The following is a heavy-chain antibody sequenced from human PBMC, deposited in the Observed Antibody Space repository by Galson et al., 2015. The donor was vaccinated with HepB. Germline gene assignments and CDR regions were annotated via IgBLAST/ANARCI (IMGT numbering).Heavy chain of an antibody. CDR1: GGTFSSYT. CDR3: ARDEDSSGWSGGGY. J-gene: IGHJ4*02. CDR2: IIPILGIA. D-gene: IGHD6-19*01. Sequence: SVKVSCKASGGTFSSYTISWVRQAPGQGLEWMGRIIPILGIANYAQKFQGRVTMTADKSTSTAYMELSSLRSEDTAVYYCARDEDSSGWSGGGYWGQGTLVTVSS. V-gene: IGHV1-69*04.